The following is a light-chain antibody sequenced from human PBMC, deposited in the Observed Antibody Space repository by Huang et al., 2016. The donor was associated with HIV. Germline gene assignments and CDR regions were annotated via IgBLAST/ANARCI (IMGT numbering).Light chain of an antibody. J-gene: IGKJ4*01. CDR2: AAS. CDR3: LQDYNFPLT. CDR1: QGIRND. V-gene: IGKV1-6*01. Sequence: AIEMTQSPSSLSASVGDRVIITCRASQGIRNDLGWYRQKPGKAPNLLIYAASTLQSGVPSRFGGSGSGINFTLTINSLQPEDFATYYCLQDYNFPLTFGGGTKVEIK.